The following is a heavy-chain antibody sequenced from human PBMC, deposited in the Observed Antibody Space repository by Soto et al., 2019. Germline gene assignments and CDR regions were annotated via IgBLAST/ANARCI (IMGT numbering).Heavy chain of an antibody. CDR2: IYYSGST. Sequence: SETLSLTCTVSGGSISSGGYYWSWIRQHPGKGLEWIGYIYYSGSTYYNPSLKSRVTISVDTSKNQFSLKLSSVTAADTAVYYCARDLGITMVRGVTYYYYGMDVWGQGTTVTVSS. CDR3: ARDLGITMVRGVTYYYYGMDV. D-gene: IGHD3-10*01. J-gene: IGHJ6*02. CDR1: GGSISSGGYY. V-gene: IGHV4-31*03.